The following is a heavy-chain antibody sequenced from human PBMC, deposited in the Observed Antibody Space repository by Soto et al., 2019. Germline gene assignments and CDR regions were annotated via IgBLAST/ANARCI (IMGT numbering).Heavy chain of an antibody. D-gene: IGHD3-10*01. V-gene: IGHV4-30-2*02. CDR1: GGSISSGGYS. Sequence: PSETLSLTCAVSGGSISSGGYSWSWIRQPPGKGLEWIGYIYHSGSTYYNPSLKSRVTISVDTSKNQFSLKLSSVTAADTAVYYCARFNYGSGFLVYWGQGTLVTVSS. CDR3: ARFNYGSGFLVY. J-gene: IGHJ4*02. CDR2: IYHSGST.